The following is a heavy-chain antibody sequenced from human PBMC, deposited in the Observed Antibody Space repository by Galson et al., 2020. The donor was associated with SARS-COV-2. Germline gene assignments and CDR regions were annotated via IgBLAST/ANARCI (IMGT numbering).Heavy chain of an antibody. CDR2: IWYDGSNK. CDR1: GFSFSSHA. J-gene: IGHJ4*02. CDR3: ASCLVDYFDY. Sequence: GGSLRLSCAASGFSFSSHAMHWVRQAPGKGLEWVAVIWYDGSNKYYADSVKGRFTISRDNSKNTLYLQMNSLRAEDTAVYYCASCLVDYFDYWGQGTLVTVSS. V-gene: IGHV3-33*01. D-gene: IGHD2-15*01.